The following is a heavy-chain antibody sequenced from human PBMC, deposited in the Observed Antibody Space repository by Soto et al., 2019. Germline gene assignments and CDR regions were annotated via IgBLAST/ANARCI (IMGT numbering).Heavy chain of an antibody. Sequence: ASVKVSCKASGYTFTSQGISWVRQAPGQGLEWMGWISAYNGNTNYAQKLQGRVTMTTDTSTSTAYMELRSLRSDDTAVYYCARDLRAPLVATAMPYYMDVWGKGTTVTVSS. D-gene: IGHD2-21*02. V-gene: IGHV1-18*01. CDR3: ARDLRAPLVATAMPYYMDV. CDR1: GYTFTSQG. CDR2: ISAYNGNT. J-gene: IGHJ6*03.